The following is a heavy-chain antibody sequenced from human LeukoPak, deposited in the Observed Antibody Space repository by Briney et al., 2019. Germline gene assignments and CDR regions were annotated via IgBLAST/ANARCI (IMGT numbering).Heavy chain of an antibody. D-gene: IGHD5-18*01. J-gene: IGHJ4*02. CDR3: AGRPTGYSSGYIH. Sequence: GGSLRLSCVASGITFSNYAVSWVRQAPEKGLDWVSVISGSAHKIRYADSVKGRFTISRDNSENVVYLQMNNLRVEDTAVYYCAGRPTGYSSGYIHWGQGTLVTVSS. V-gene: IGHV3-23*01. CDR2: ISGSAHKI. CDR1: GITFSNYA.